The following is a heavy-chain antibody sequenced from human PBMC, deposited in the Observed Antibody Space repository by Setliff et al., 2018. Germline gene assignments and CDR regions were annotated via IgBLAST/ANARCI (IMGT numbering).Heavy chain of an antibody. CDR2: IHPSGST. J-gene: IGHJ4*02. CDR3: RFWSGYYKNDY. V-gene: IGHV4-61*02. Sequence: SETLSLTCTVSGDSISSGSYHWSWIRKPAGKGLEWIGRIHPSGSTNYNPSLKGRVTVSVDTPTNQFSLKVFSVTAADTAVYYCRFWSGYYKNDYWGQGTLVTVSS. D-gene: IGHD3-3*01. CDR1: GDSISSGSYH.